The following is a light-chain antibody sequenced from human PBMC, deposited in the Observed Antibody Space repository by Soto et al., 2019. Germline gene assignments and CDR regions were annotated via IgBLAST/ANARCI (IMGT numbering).Light chain of an antibody. CDR2: EVS. V-gene: IGLV2-14*01. CDR1: SNDVGGYNY. CDR3: SSYTSGSTLV. Sequence: QSALTQPASVSGSPGQSITISCTGTSNDVGGYNYVSWYQQHPGKAPKLMIYEVSNRPSGVSNRFSGSKSGNTASLTISGLQAEDEADYYCSSYTSGSTLVFGAGTKLTVL. J-gene: IGLJ2*01.